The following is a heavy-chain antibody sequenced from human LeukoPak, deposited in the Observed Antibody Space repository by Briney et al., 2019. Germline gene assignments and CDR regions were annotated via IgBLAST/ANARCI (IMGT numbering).Heavy chain of an antibody. D-gene: IGHD3-22*01. CDR3: AAFDNYYDSSGYDG. CDR1: GFTFTSSA. J-gene: IGHJ4*02. Sequence: TSVKVSCKASGFTFTSSAMQWVRQARGQRLEWIGWIVVGSGNTNYAQKFQERVTITRDMSTSTAYMELSSLRSEDTAGDYCAAFDNYYDSSGYDGWGQGTLGTVSS. V-gene: IGHV1-58*02. CDR2: IVVGSGNT.